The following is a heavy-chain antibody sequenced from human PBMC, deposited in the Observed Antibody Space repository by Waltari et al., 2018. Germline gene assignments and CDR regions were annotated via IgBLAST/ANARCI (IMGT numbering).Heavy chain of an antibody. CDR3: ARRHYDYVWGSYRPGPHGMDV. J-gene: IGHJ6*02. CDR1: GGSFSGYY. CDR2: INHSGST. Sequence: QVQLQQWGAGLLKPSETLSLTCAVYGGSFSGYYWSWIRQPPGKGLEWIGEINHSGSTNYNPSRKSRVTISVDTSKNQFSLKLSSVTAADTAVYYCARRHYDYVWGSYRPGPHGMDVWGQGTTVTVSS. D-gene: IGHD3-16*02. V-gene: IGHV4-34*01.